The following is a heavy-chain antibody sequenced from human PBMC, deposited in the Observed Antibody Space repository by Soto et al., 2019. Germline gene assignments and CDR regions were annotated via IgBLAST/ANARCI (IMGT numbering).Heavy chain of an antibody. CDR1: GSTFRNYW. J-gene: IGHJ4*02. CDR2: INRDGSEK. V-gene: IGHV3-7*03. Sequence: GGSLRLSCVASGSTFRNYWMSWVRQAPGKGLQWVANINRDGSEKYYVDSLKGRFTISRDNAENSLYLEMNTLRAEDTAVYYCARAPDGSGSYYYFDNRGQGTLVTVSS. D-gene: IGHD3-22*01. CDR3: ARAPDGSGSYYYFDN.